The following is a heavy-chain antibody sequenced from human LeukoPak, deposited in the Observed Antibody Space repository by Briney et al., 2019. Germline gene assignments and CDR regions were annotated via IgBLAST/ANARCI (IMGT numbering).Heavy chain of an antibody. CDR3: ARGVGGKTDAFDI. D-gene: IGHD6-25*01. V-gene: IGHV3-7*03. J-gene: IGHJ3*02. CDR2: IKQDGSEK. Sequence: PGGSLRLSCAASRFTFSSYWMSWVRQAPGKGLEWVANIKQDGSEKYYADSVKGRFTISRDNSKNTLYLQMNCLRAEDTAVYYCARGVGGKTDAFDIWGQGTMVTVSS. CDR1: RFTFSSYW.